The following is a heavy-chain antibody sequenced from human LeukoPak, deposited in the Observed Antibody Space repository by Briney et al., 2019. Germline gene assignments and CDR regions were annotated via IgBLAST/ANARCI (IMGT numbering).Heavy chain of an antibody. J-gene: IGHJ4*02. CDR1: GFTFSNAW. V-gene: IGHV3-15*01. CDR2: IKTKIQGGTT. CDR3: AKDGDYATAGTFDY. Sequence: GGSLRLSCVVSGFTFSNAWMSWVRQAPGKGLEWVGRIKTKIQGGTTDYAAPVKGRFTISREDSKNTLYLQMNSLRAEDTAVYYCAKDGDYATAGTFDYWGQGTLVTVSS. D-gene: IGHD4-17*01.